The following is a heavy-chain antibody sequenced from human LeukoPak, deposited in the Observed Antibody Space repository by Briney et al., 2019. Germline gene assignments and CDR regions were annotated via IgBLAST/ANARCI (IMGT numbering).Heavy chain of an antibody. Sequence: PGESLRLSCAASGFTFSSYAMSWVRQAPGKGLEWVSAISGSGGSTYYADSVKGRFTISRDNSKNTLYLQMNSLRAEDTAVYYCAKDLVVVPAAILGYFDYWGQGTLVTVSS. D-gene: IGHD2-2*02. V-gene: IGHV3-23*01. CDR3: AKDLVVVPAAILGYFDY. J-gene: IGHJ4*02. CDR2: ISGSGGST. CDR1: GFTFSSYA.